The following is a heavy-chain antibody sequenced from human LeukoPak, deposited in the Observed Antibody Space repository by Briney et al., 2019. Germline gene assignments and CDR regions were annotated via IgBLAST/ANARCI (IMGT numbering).Heavy chain of an antibody. CDR2: ISWNRGSI. CDR1: GFTFDDYA. CDR3: AKDIRGYYDSSGWYYYYYGMDV. Sequence: SLRLSCAASGFTFDDYAMHWVRQAPGKGLEWVSGISWNRGSIGYADSVKGRFTISRDNAKNSLYLQMNSLRAEDTALYYCAKDIRGYYDSSGWYYYYYGMDVWGQGTTVTVSS. V-gene: IGHV3-9*01. D-gene: IGHD3-22*01. J-gene: IGHJ6*02.